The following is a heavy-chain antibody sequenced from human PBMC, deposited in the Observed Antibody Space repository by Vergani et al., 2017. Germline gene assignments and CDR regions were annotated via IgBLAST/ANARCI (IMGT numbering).Heavy chain of an antibody. Sequence: QVQLVQSGAEVKKPGASVKVSCKASGYTFTGYYMHWVRQAPGQGLAWMGWINPNSGGTTYAQKFQGRVTMTRDTSISTAYMELSRRRSDDTSVYYCARAARTFRSESAYNWFDPWGQGTLVTVSS. CDR1: GYTFTGYY. V-gene: IGHV1-2*02. J-gene: IGHJ5*02. D-gene: IGHD3-10*01. CDR3: ARAARTFRSESAYNWFDP. CDR2: INPNSGGT.